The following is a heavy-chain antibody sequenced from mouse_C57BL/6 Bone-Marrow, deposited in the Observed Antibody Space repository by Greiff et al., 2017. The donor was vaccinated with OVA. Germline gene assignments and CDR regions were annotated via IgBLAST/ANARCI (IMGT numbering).Heavy chain of an antibody. V-gene: IGHV1-26*01. CDR1: GYTFTDYY. D-gene: IGHD1-1*01. Sequence: LVEPGASVKISCKASGYTFTDYYMNWVKQSHGKSLEWIGDINPNNGGTSYNQKFKGKATLTVDKSSSTAYMELRSLTSEDSAVYYCARDYYGSSWYFDVWGTGTTVTVSS. J-gene: IGHJ1*03. CDR3: ARDYYGSSWYFDV. CDR2: INPNNGGT.